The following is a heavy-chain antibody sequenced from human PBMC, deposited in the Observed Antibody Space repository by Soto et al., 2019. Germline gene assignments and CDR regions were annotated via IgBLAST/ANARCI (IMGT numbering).Heavy chain of an antibody. CDR1: GFTFSSYA. D-gene: IGHD3-3*01. CDR2: ISGSGGST. CDR3: AKRYYDFWSGYYTFDY. J-gene: IGHJ4*02. V-gene: IGHV3-23*01. Sequence: GGSLRLSCAASGFTFSSYAMSWVRQAPGKGLEWVSAISGSGGSTYYADSVKGRFTISRDNSKNTLYLQMNSLRAEDTAVYYCAKRYYDFWSGYYTFDYWGQGTLVTVSS.